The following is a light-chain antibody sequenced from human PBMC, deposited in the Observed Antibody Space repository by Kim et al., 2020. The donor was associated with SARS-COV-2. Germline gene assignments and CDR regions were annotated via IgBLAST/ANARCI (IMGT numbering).Light chain of an antibody. J-gene: IGKJ2*01. V-gene: IGKV4-1*01. CDR1: QTVLYSANNRNY. Sequence: TAPINCRSSQTVLYSANNRNYLAWYQQKPGQPPKLLIYWASTRESGVPDRFSGSGSGTDFTLTISSLQAEDVAVYYCQQYYSTPYTFGQGTKLEI. CDR3: QQYYSTPYT. CDR2: WAS.